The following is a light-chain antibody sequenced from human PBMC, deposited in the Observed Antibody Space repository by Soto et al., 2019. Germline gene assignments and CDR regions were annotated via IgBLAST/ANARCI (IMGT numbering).Light chain of an antibody. Sequence: DIQMTQAPSSLSASVGDRVTITCRASQSIRSYLNWYQQKPGKAPKLLIYAASSLQSGVPSRFSGSVSGTDFTLSISSLQPEDFATYYCQQSYSTPQTFGQGTKLEIK. CDR1: QSIRSY. V-gene: IGKV1-39*01. CDR3: QQSYSTPQT. J-gene: IGKJ2*01. CDR2: AAS.